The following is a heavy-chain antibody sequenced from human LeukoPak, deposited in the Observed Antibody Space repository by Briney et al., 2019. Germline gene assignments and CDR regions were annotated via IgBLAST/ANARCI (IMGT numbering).Heavy chain of an antibody. J-gene: IGHJ4*02. CDR1: GGSISSGGYY. CDR3: ARVPYSYGFWYSFDY. CDR2: IYHSGTT. D-gene: IGHD5-18*01. V-gene: IGHV4-30-2*01. Sequence: SETLSLTCTVSGGSISSGGYYWSWIRQPPGEGLEWIGYIYHSGTTYYNPSLKSRVTISVDRSKNQFSLKLSSVTAADTAVYFCARVPYSYGFWYSFDYWGQGTLVTVSS.